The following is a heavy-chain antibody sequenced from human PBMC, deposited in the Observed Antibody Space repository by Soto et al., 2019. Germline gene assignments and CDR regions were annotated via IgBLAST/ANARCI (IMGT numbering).Heavy chain of an antibody. Sequence: PSETLSLTCTVSGGSFSSTSYYWGWIRQPPGKGLEWIGSIYYRGTTYYNPSLKSRVTISVDTSKKQFSLKLSSVTAADTAVYYCAITLSFNHFQHWGQGTLVTVSS. CDR2: IYYRGTT. CDR3: AITLSFNHFQH. J-gene: IGHJ1*01. CDR1: GGSFSSTSYY. V-gene: IGHV4-39*01.